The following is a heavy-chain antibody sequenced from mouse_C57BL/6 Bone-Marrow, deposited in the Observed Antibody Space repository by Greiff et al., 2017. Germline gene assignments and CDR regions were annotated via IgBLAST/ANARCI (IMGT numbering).Heavy chain of an antibody. CDR1: GFTFSNYW. D-gene: IGHD4-1*01. CDR2: IRLKSDNYAT. CDR3: TPLTVSYWYFDV. J-gene: IGHJ1*03. Sequence: EVHLVESGGGLVQPGGSMKLSCVASGFTFSNYWMNWVRQSPEKGLEWVAQIRLKSDNYATHYAESVKGSFTISRDDSKSSVYLQMKNLRAEDTDNYSSTPLTVSYWYFDVWGTGTTVTVSS. V-gene: IGHV6-3*01.